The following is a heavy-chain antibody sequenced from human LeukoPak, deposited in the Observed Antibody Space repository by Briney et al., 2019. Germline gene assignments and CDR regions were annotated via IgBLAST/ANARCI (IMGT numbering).Heavy chain of an antibody. CDR1: GFTFSSYE. V-gene: IGHV3-48*03. D-gene: IGHD6-13*01. CDR3: AREFFFSSSHHVLDY. J-gene: IGHJ4*02. CDR2: ISSSGSTI. Sequence: PGGSLRLSCAASGFTFSSYEMNWVRQAPGKGLEWVSYISSSGSTIYYADSVKGRFTISRDNAKNSLYLQMNSLRAEDTAVYYCAREFFFSSSHHVLDYWGQGTLVTVSS.